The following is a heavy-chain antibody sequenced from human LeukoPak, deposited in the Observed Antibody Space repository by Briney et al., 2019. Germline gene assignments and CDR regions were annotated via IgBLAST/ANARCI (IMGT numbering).Heavy chain of an antibody. CDR3: ARDFPPYYDFWSGYYDY. CDR1: GSTFSSYA. V-gene: IGHV3-30*04. Sequence: GRSLRLSCAASGSTFSSYAMHWVRQAPGKGLEWVAVISYDGSNKYYADSVKGRFTISRDNSKNTLYLQMNSLRAEDTAVYYCARDFPPYYDFWSGYYDYWGQGTLVTVSS. D-gene: IGHD3-3*01. J-gene: IGHJ4*02. CDR2: ISYDGSNK.